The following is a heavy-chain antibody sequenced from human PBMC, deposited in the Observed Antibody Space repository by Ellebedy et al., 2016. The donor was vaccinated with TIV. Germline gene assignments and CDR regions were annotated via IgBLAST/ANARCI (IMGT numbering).Heavy chain of an antibody. CDR1: GFTFSDYG. D-gene: IGHD4-17*01. CDR2: ISNDGRSK. CDR3: APGGTTTVKKGFGY. Sequence: PGGSLRLSCVASGFTFSDYGIHWVRQAPGKGLEWVAVISNDGRSKKHADSVRGRFTISRDNSKSTLYLQMDSLRADDTAVYYCAPGGTTTVKKGFGYWGQGTLVTVSS. J-gene: IGHJ4*02. V-gene: IGHV3-30*03.